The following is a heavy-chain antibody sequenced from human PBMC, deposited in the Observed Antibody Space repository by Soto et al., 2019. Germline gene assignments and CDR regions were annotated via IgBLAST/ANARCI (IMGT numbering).Heavy chain of an antibody. Sequence: QVQLVQSGAEVMKPGASVKVSCKASGYTFTSYGIIWVRQAHGQGLEWMGWISAYNGNTNYAQKLQGRVTMTTDTSTSTAYMELRSLRSDVTAVDYCARGHEQWLGQYFFDNWGQGTLVTVSS. CDR2: ISAYNGNT. V-gene: IGHV1-18*01. CDR3: ARGHEQWLGQYFFDN. CDR1: GYTFTSYG. J-gene: IGHJ4*02. D-gene: IGHD6-19*01.